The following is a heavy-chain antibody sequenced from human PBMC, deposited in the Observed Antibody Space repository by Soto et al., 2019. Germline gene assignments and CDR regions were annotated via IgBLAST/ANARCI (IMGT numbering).Heavy chain of an antibody. CDR1: GGTFSSYA. J-gene: IGHJ6*02. CDR3: GSARPRLYYYYYGMDV. V-gene: IGHV1-69*01. Sequence: QVQLVQSGAEVKKPGSSVKVSCKASGGTFSSYAISWVRQAPGQGLEWMGGIIPIFGTANYAQKFQGRVTITADESTSTAYMELSSLRSEDTGVYYCGSARPRLYYYYYGMDVWGQGTTVTVSS. CDR2: IIPIFGTA. D-gene: IGHD6-6*01.